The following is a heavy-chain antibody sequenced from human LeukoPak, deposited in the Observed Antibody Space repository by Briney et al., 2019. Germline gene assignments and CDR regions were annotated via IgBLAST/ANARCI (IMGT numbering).Heavy chain of an antibody. CDR3: AKDVYGDYGGLDY. D-gene: IGHD4-17*01. V-gene: IGHV3-21*01. Sequence: GGSLRLSCAGFGFSFSTFDMSWVRQAPGRGLEWVSSISSRSTYLDYADSLKGRFTISRDNAKNSLYLQMNSLRAEDTGVYYCAKDVYGDYGGLDYWGQGTLVTVSS. CDR1: GFSFSTFD. CDR2: ISSRSTYL. J-gene: IGHJ4*02.